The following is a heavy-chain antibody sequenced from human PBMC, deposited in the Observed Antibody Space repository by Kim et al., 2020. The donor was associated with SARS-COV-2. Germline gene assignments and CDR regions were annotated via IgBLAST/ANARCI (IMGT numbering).Heavy chain of an antibody. CDR3: ALPRGHYTILTGYEYDAGPYDY. CDR2: SIPASGKA. J-gene: IGHJ4*02. D-gene: IGHD3-9*01. CDR1: GGDFSNFV. V-gene: IGHV1-69*13. Sequence: SVKVSCKASGGDFSNFVFNWVRQAPGQGLEWMGGSIPASGKANYAQKFQGRATITADESTSTAYMELSSLRSEDSAVYYCALPRGHYTILTGYEYDAGPYDYWGQGTLVTVSS.